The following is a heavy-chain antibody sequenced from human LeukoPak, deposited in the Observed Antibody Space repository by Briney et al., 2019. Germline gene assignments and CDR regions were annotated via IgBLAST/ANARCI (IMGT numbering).Heavy chain of an antibody. Sequence: SETLSLTCTVSGGSISSYYWSWIRQPPGKGLEWIGYIYYSGSTNYNPSLKSRVTMSVGTSKNQFSLKLSSVTAADTAVYYCARAVDPLGYFDLWGRGTLVTVPS. V-gene: IGHV4-59*12. CDR2: IYYSGST. D-gene: IGHD3-9*01. CDR3: ARAVDPLGYFDL. J-gene: IGHJ2*01. CDR1: GGSISSYY.